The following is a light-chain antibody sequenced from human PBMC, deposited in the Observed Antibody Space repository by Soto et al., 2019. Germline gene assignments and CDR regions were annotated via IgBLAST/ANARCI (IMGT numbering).Light chain of an antibody. CDR1: QSVSSN. Sequence: EIVMTQSPATLSVSPGERASLSCRASQSVSSNLAWYQQKPGQTPRLLIYATSTRATGIPARFSGSGSGTEFTHTISSLQSEDFAVYYCQHYNNWPLTFGGGTKVEIK. V-gene: IGKV3-15*01. J-gene: IGKJ4*01. CDR2: ATS. CDR3: QHYNNWPLT.